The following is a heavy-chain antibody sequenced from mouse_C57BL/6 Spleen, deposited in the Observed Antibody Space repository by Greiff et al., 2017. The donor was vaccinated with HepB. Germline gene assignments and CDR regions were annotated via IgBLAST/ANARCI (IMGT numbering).Heavy chain of an antibody. Sequence: VQGVESGAELMKPGASVKLSCKATGYTFTGYWIEWVKQRPGHGLEWIGEILPGSGSTNYNEKFKGKATFTADTSSNTAYMQLSSLTTEDSAIYYCARGPLYYYGSSSAWFAYWGQGTLVTVSA. D-gene: IGHD1-1*01. J-gene: IGHJ3*01. V-gene: IGHV1-9*01. CDR2: ILPGSGST. CDR1: GYTFTGYW. CDR3: ARGPLYYYGSSSAWFAY.